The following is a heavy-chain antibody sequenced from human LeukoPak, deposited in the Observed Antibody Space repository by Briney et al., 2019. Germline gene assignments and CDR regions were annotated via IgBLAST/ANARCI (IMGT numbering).Heavy chain of an antibody. Sequence: GASVKVSCKASGYTFTGYYMHWVRQAPGQGLEWMGWINSNSGGTNYAQKFQGRVTMTRDTSISTIYMELSRLRSDDTAVYYCARYDSRGPLPDYWGQGTLVTVSS. CDR3: ARYDSRGPLPDY. V-gene: IGHV1-2*02. CDR2: INSNSGGT. D-gene: IGHD3-22*01. CDR1: GYTFTGYY. J-gene: IGHJ4*02.